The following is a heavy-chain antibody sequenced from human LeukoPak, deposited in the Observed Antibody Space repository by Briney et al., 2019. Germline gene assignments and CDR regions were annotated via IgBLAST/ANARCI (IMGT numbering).Heavy chain of an antibody. J-gene: IGHJ4*02. CDR1: GGSISNYY. Sequence: PSETLSLTCTVSGGSISNYYWNWIRQPPGKGLEWIGYIYYSGTTNYNPSLKSRVTISVDTSKNQFSLKLSSVTAADTAVYYCAGHPPQFAIVATRRCFFDYWCQGTLVNVSS. D-gene: IGHD5-12*01. V-gene: IGHV4-59*08. CDR3: AGHPPQFAIVATRRCFFDY. CDR2: IYYSGTT.